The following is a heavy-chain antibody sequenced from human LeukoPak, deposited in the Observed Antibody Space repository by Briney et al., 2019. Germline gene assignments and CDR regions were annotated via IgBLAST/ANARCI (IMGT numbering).Heavy chain of an antibody. J-gene: IGHJ4*02. D-gene: IGHD3-22*01. CDR3: ARSYYDRPYYFDY. CDR2: IIPIFGTA. CDR1: GGTFSSYA. Sequence: ASVKVSCKASGGTFSSYAISWVRQAPGQGLEWMGGIIPIFGTANYAQKFQGRVTITMVESTSTAYMELSSLRSEDTAVYYCARSYYDRPYYFDYWGQGTLVTVSS. V-gene: IGHV1-69*05.